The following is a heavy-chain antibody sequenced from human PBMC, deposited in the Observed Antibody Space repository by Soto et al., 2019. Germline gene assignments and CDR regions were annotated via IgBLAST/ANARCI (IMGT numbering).Heavy chain of an antibody. CDR3: ARASFGGVIVDAFDI. D-gene: IGHD3-16*02. CDR1: GGSFSGYY. V-gene: IGHV4-34*09. J-gene: IGHJ3*02. Sequence: SETLSLTCAVYGGSFSGYYWSWIRQPPGKGLEWIGEINHSGSTNYNPSLKSRVTISVDTSKNQFSLKLSSVTAADTAVYYCARASFGGVIVDAFDIWGQGTMVTVSS. CDR2: INHSGST.